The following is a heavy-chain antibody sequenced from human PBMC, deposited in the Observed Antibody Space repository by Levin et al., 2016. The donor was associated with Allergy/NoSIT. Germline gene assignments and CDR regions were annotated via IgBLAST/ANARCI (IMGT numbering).Heavy chain of an antibody. J-gene: IGHJ4*02. CDR2: ISSTFRVI. CDR3: ARDDWNDRGYFDY. Sequence: WIRQPPGKGLEWISCISSTFRVIYYADSVKGRFTISRDHAKNSLFLQMNSLRAEDTAVYYCARDDWNDRGYFDYWGQGILVTVSS. V-gene: IGHV3-48*01. D-gene: IGHD1-1*01.